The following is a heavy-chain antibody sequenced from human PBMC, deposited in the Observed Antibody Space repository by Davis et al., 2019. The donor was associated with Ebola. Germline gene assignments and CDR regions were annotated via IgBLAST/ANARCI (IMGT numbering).Heavy chain of an antibody. Sequence: AASVKVSCKASGYTFTNYYMHWVRQAPGQGLEWMGMINPNDGRTIYAQKFQGRVTVTRDTSTTTVYMDLSSLRSEDTAVYYCAREAPRVLADHYYYYGMDVWGQGTTVTVSS. CDR1: GYTFTNYY. V-gene: IGHV1-46*03. CDR3: AREAPRVLADHYYYYGMDV. CDR2: INPNDGRT. D-gene: IGHD3-9*01. J-gene: IGHJ6*02.